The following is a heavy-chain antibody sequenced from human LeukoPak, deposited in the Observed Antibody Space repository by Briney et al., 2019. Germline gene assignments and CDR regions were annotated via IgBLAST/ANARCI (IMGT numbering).Heavy chain of an antibody. Sequence: SSETLSLTCAVYGGSFSGYYWSWIRQPPGKGLEWIGEINHSGSTYYNPSLKSRVTISVDTSKNQFSLKLSSVTAADTAVYYCARLGFGSDYWGQGTLVTVSS. D-gene: IGHD3-16*01. CDR3: ARLGFGSDY. CDR1: GGSFSGYY. CDR2: INHSGST. J-gene: IGHJ4*02. V-gene: IGHV4-34*01.